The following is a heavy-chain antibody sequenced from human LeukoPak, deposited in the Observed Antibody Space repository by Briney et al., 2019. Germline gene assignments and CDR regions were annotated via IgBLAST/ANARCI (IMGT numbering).Heavy chain of an antibody. D-gene: IGHD3-9*01. CDR1: GFTFSDYV. CDR3: ARDFDIMTGYSVFDY. Sequence: PGKSLRLPCAASGFTFSDYVIYWVRQAPGKGLEWVAVMSHDGSNEEYADSVKGRFTISRDNSKKTLYLQMNSLRPDDTTMYYCARDFDIMTGYSVFDYWGQGTLVTVSS. V-gene: IGHV3-30*04. J-gene: IGHJ4*02. CDR2: MSHDGSNE.